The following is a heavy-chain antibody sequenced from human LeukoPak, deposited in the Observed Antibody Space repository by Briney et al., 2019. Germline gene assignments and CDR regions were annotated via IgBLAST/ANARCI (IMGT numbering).Heavy chain of an antibody. Sequence: GGSLRLSCAASGFTVSSNYMSWVRQAPGKGLEWVSVIYSGGSTYYADSVKGRFTISRDNSKNTLYLQMNSLRAEDTAVYYCARSLGGELLFYYWGQGTLVTVSS. CDR2: IYSGGST. CDR3: ARSLGGELLFYY. J-gene: IGHJ4*02. CDR1: GFTVSSNY. V-gene: IGHV3-53*01. D-gene: IGHD1-26*01.